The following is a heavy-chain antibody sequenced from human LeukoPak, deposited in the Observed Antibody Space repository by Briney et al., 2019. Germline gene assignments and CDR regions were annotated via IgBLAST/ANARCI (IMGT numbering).Heavy chain of an antibody. J-gene: IGHJ4*02. CDR1: GGTFSSYA. D-gene: IGHD2-21*02. V-gene: IGHV1-69*05. Sequence: GASVKVSCKASGGTFSSYAISWVRQAPGQGLEWMGRIIPIFGTANYAQKFQGRVTITTDESTSTAYMELSSLRTEDTAVYYCAREARDIVAYCGGDCDPPFYYFDYWGQGTLVTVSS. CDR3: AREARDIVAYCGGDCDPPFYYFDY. CDR2: IIPIFGTA.